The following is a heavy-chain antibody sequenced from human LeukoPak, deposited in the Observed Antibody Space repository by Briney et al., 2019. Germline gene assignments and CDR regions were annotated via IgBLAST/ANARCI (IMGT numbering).Heavy chain of an antibody. J-gene: IGHJ3*02. Sequence: GASVKVSCKASGYTFTGYYMHWVRQAPGQGLEWMGWINPNSGGTNYAQKFQGRVTMTRDTSISTAYMELSRLRSDDTAVYYCRLDVDTTMVYDAFDIWGQGTMVTVSS. CDR3: RLDVDTTMVYDAFDI. CDR1: GYTFTGYY. CDR2: INPNSGGT. V-gene: IGHV1-2*02. D-gene: IGHD5-18*01.